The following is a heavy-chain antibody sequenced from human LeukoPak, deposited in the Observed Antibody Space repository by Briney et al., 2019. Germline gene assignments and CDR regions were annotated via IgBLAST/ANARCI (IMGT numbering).Heavy chain of an antibody. Sequence: ASVKVSCKASGYTFTSYDINWVRQATGQGLEWMGWMNPNSGNTGYAQKFQGRVTITRNTSISTAYMELSSLRSEDPAVYYCARIMLDTAMAFDYWGPGTLVTVSS. V-gene: IGHV1-8*03. D-gene: IGHD5-18*01. CDR3: ARIMLDTAMAFDY. CDR2: MNPNSGNT. J-gene: IGHJ4*02. CDR1: GYTFTSYD.